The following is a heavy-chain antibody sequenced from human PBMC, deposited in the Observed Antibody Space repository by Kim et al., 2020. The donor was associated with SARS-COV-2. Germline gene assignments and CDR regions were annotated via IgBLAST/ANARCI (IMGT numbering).Heavy chain of an antibody. CDR1: GFTFSSYW. J-gene: IGHJ4*02. V-gene: IGHV3-7*03. Sequence: GGSLRLSCAASGFTFSSYWMSWVRQAPGKGLEWVANIKQDGSEKYYVDSVKGRFTISRDNAKNSLYLQMNSLRAEDTAVYYCARVTPYEMATTQEYYFDYWGQGTLVTVSS. D-gene: IGHD5-12*01. CDR3: ARVTPYEMATTQEYYFDY. CDR2: IKQDGSEK.